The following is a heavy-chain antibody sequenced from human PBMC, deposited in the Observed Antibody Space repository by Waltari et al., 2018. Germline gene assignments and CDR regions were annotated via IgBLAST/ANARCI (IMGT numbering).Heavy chain of an antibody. CDR1: GFTFSRFW. J-gene: IGHJ4*02. Sequence: VQLVESGGNLVQPGESLRLSCAASGFTFSRFWMHWVRPGPGKGLEWIGSIYYSGSTYHNPSLKSRVTISVDTSKNQFSLKLSSVTAADTAVYYCARHDYGSGSYYQLDYWGQGTLVTVSS. V-gene: IGHV4-39*01. CDR2: IYYSGST. D-gene: IGHD3-10*01. CDR3: ARHDYGSGSYYQLDY.